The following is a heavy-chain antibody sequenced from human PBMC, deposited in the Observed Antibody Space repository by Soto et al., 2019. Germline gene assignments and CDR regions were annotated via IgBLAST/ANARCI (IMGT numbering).Heavy chain of an antibody. CDR3: ASLVVRGVIMNWFDP. CDR2: ISAYNGNT. D-gene: IGHD3-10*01. V-gene: IGHV1-18*01. J-gene: IGHJ5*02. Sequence: GASVKVSCKASGYTFTSYGISWVRQAPGQGLEWMGWISAYNGNTNYAQKFQGRVTITADESTSTAYMELSSLRSEDTAVYYCASLVVRGVIMNWFDPWGQGTLVTVSS. CDR1: GYTFTSYG.